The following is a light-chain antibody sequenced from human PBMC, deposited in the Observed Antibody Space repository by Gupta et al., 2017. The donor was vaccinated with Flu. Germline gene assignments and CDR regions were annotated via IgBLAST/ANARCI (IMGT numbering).Light chain of an antibody. CDR3: TSYAGSNNVL. J-gene: IGLJ2*01. CDR1: SSDVGGYDY. CDR2: AVT. Sequence: QSALTQPPSASGSPGQSVTISCTGTSSDVGGYDYVSWYQQYPGKVPKLMIYAVTKRPSGVPDRFSGSKSGNTASLTVSGLQAEDEADYYRTSYAGSNNVLFGGGTKLTVL. V-gene: IGLV2-8*01.